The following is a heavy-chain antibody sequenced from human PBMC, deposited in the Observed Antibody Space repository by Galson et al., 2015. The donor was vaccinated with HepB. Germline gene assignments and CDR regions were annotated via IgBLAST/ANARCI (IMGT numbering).Heavy chain of an antibody. CDR3: ARSGLVGAALSFDY. CDR1: GYTFSSNA. D-gene: IGHD1-26*01. Sequence: SVKVSCNASGYTFSSNAMHWVRQAPGQRLEWMGWTNTGNGKTKYSQKFQDRVIITRDTSATTAYMEVSSLRSEDTAVYYCARSGLVGAALSFDYWGQGTLVAVSS. J-gene: IGHJ4*02. CDR2: TNTGNGKT. V-gene: IGHV1-3*04.